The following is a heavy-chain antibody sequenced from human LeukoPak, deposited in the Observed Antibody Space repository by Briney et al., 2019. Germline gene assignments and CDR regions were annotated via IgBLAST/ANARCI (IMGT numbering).Heavy chain of an antibody. CDR1: GGSISSSSYY. Sequence: KTSETLSLTCAVSGGSISSSSYYWGWIRQPPGKGLEGIGRIHFIGSTYYNPSLKSRVTISVDTSKNQFSLKLSSVTAADTAVYYCARPQRYALRYFDWSNPHDAFDIWGQGTMVTVSS. V-gene: IGHV4-39*01. J-gene: IGHJ3*02. D-gene: IGHD3-9*01. CDR3: ARPQRYALRYFDWSNPHDAFDI. CDR2: IHFIGST.